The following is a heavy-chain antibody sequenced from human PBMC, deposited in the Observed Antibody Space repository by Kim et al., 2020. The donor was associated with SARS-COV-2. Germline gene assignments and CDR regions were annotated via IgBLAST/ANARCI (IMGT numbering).Heavy chain of an antibody. Sequence: GGSLRLSCAASGFTFSSYGMHWVRQAPGKGLEWVAVISYDGSNKYYADSVKGRFTISRDNSKNTLYLQMNSLRAEDTAVYYCAKDSSDSSGYYPPRDYWGQGTLVTVSS. CDR3: AKDSSDSSGYYPPRDY. CDR1: GFTFSSYG. J-gene: IGHJ4*02. CDR2: ISYDGSNK. D-gene: IGHD3-22*01. V-gene: IGHV3-30*18.